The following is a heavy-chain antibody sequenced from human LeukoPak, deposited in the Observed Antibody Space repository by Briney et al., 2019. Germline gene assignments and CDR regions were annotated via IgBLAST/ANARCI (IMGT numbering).Heavy chain of an antibody. V-gene: IGHV5-51*01. CDR3: ARRTYYYGSGSYSNPLFDY. D-gene: IGHD3-10*01. CDR2: HT. J-gene: IGHJ4*02. Sequence: HTRYSPSFQGQVTISADKSISTAYLQWSSLKASDTAMYYCARRTYYYGSGSYSNPLFDYWGQGTLVTVSS.